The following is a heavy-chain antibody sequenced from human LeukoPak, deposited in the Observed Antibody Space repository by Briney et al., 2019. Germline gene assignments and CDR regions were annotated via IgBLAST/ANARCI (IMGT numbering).Heavy chain of an antibody. V-gene: IGHV3-48*04. CDR1: GFTFSSYS. Sequence: GGSLRLSCAASGFTFSSYSMNWVRQAPGKGLEWVSYISSSSSTIYYADSVKGRFTISRDNAKNSLYLQMNSLRAEDTAVYYCARQEAASGGAFDIWGQGTMVTVSS. J-gene: IGHJ3*02. D-gene: IGHD4-23*01. CDR3: ARQEAASGGAFDI. CDR2: ISSSSSTI.